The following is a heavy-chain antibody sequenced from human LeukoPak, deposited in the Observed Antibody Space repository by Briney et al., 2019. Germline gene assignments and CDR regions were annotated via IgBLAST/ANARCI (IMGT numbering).Heavy chain of an antibody. CDR2: ISSSGGST. J-gene: IGHJ6*02. V-gene: IGHV3-23*01. Sequence: GGSLRLSCAASGFVFRSYAMSWVRQAPGKGLEWVSGISSSGGSTYHADSVKGRFTISRDNSKNTLYLQMNSLRAEDTAVYYCASAQYSGSYYPYYYGMDVWGQGTTVTVSS. CDR1: GFVFRSYA. D-gene: IGHD1-26*01. CDR3: ASAQYSGSYYPYYYGMDV.